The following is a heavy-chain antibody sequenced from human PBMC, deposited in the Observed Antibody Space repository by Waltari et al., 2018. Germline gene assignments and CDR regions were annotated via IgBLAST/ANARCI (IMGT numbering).Heavy chain of an antibody. CDR3: ASGYSSAAGAPHHYYGMDV. CDR2: IYSGGST. V-gene: IGHV3-53*01. J-gene: IGHJ6*02. D-gene: IGHD6-19*01. Sequence: VQLQESGPGLVKPSETLSLTCTVSGGSISSHYWSWIRQPPGKGLEWVSVIYSGGSTYYADSVKGRFTISRDNSKNTLYLQMNSLRAEDTAVYYCASGYSSAAGAPHHYYGMDVWGQGTTVTVSS. CDR1: GGSISSHY.